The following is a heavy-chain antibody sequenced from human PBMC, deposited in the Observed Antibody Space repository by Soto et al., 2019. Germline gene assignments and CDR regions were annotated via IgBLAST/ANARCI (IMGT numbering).Heavy chain of an antibody. CDR2: IIPIFGIA. CDR1: GGTLLSYT. D-gene: IGHD5-18*01. V-gene: IGHV1-69*01. CDR3: AGGEGETAMENV. J-gene: IGHJ6*02. Sequence: QVQLVQSGAEVKKPGSSVKVSCKASGGTLLSYTISWVRQAPGQGLEWMGGIIPIFGIANYAQKFQGIVTITADESTGVAYMELSSLRSEDTALYYSAGGEGETAMENVLGQGTTVTVSS.